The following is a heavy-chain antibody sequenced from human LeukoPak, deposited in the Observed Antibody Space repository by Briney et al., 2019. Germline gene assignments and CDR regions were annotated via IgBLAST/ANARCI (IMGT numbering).Heavy chain of an antibody. CDR2: INHSGST. Sequence: SETLSLTCAVYGGSFSGYYWSWIRQPPGKGLEWIGEINHSGSTNYNPSLKSRVTISVDTSKNQFSLKLSSVTAADTAVYYCARGFRVYYGSGSLRLGSYFDYWGQGTLVTVSS. D-gene: IGHD3-10*01. CDR3: ARGFRVYYGSGSLRLGSYFDY. CDR1: GGSFSGYY. J-gene: IGHJ4*02. V-gene: IGHV4-34*01.